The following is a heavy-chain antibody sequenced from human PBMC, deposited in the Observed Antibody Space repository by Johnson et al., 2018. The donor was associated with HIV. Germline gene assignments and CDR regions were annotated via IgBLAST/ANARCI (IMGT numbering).Heavy chain of an antibody. CDR3: ASPTSGYSGVKAFDI. Sequence: VHLVESGGGLVQPGGSLRLSCVASGFTVSGNYMSWVRQAPGKGLEWVSVMYSGTTIYYADSVKGRFTISRDNAKNSLYLQMNSLRAEDSAVYYCASPTSGYSGVKAFDIWGHGTMVTVSS. D-gene: IGHD3-22*01. J-gene: IGHJ3*02. V-gene: IGHV3-66*01. CDR2: MYSGTTI. CDR1: GFTVSGNY.